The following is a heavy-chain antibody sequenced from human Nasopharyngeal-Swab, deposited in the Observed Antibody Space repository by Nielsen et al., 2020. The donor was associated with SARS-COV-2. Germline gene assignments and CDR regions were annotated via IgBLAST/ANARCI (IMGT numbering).Heavy chain of an antibody. CDR2: INSGNRLI. Sequence: GESLKISCAASGFTFSTYGVHWVRQAPGKGLEWVSSINSGNRLIYYADSVTGRFTISRDDTRNSLYLQMNSLRAEDTAVYYCARDVGRLIRNAHMDVWGKGTTVTVSS. CDR1: GFTFSTYG. D-gene: IGHD3-16*01. CDR3: ARDVGRLIRNAHMDV. J-gene: IGHJ6*03. V-gene: IGHV3-21*01.